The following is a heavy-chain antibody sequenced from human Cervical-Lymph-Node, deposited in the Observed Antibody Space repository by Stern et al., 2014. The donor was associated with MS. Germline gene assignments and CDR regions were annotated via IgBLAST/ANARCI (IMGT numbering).Heavy chain of an antibody. CDR2: IFPRDSNT. V-gene: IGHV5-51*03. Sequence: QLVQSGAEVKKPGESLKISCEASGYLFDDYWIGWVRQMSGRGLELVAIIFPRDSNTRYSPSVQGQVTISADKSLSTAYLQWSSLKAADPAMYSCARSPATPSGYDRFDYWGQGALVTVSS. CDR3: ARSPATPSGYDRFDY. CDR1: GYLFDDYW. J-gene: IGHJ4*02. D-gene: IGHD5-12*01.